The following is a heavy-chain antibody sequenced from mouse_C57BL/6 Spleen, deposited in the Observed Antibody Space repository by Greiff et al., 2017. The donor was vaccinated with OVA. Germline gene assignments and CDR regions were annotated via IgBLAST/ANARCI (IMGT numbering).Heavy chain of an antibody. CDR1: GYSFTGYY. V-gene: IGHV1-42*01. CDR3: ARKPVVANFDY. Sequence: VQLKESGPELVKPGASVKISCKASGYSFTGYYMNWVKQSPEKSLEWIGEINPSTGGTTYNQKFKAKATLTVDKSSSTAYMQLKSLTSEDSAVYYCARKPVVANFDYWGQGTTLTVSS. J-gene: IGHJ2*01. CDR2: INPSTGGT. D-gene: IGHD1-1*01.